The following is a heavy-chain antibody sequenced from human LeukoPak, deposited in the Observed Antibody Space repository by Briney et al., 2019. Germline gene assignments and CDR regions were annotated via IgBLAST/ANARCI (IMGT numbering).Heavy chain of an antibody. Sequence: GASVKVSCKASGYTFTSYGISWVRQAPGQGLEWMGWISAYNGNTNYAQKLQGRVTMTTDTSTSTAYMELRSLRSDDTAVYYCARTYYYDSSGYLGDWGQGTLVTVSS. D-gene: IGHD3-22*01. CDR2: ISAYNGNT. J-gene: IGHJ4*02. CDR3: ARTYYYDSSGYLGD. V-gene: IGHV1-18*01. CDR1: GYTFTSYG.